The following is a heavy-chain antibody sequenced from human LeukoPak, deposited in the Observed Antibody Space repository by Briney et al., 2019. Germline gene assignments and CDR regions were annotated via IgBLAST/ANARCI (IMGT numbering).Heavy chain of an antibody. D-gene: IGHD7-27*01. CDR3: TRGHWGLQS. CDR2: IHHSGNS. Sequence: SETLSLTCIVSGASVTDYYWSWIRQSPGKGLEWISYIHHSGNSDCNPSLRSRVTTSLDTSKNQFSLNLISVTAADTAVYYCTRGHWGLQSWSQGTLVTVSS. CDR1: GASVTDYY. V-gene: IGHV4-59*02. J-gene: IGHJ5*02.